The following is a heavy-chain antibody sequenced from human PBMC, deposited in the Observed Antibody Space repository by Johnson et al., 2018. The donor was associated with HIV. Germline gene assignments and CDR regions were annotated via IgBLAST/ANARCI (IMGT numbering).Heavy chain of an antibody. V-gene: IGHV3-33*06. CDR1: GFTFSTYG. CDR3: AKQHEQLVEPDAFDI. J-gene: IGHJ3*02. CDR2: MWYDGSNK. Sequence: QVQLVESGGGVVQPGRSLRLSCAASGFTFSTYGMHWVRQAPGKGLEWVAVMWYDGSNKYHAGSVKGRFTIPRDNFKHTLYLQMNSLRAEDTAVYYCAKQHEQLVEPDAFDIWGQGTMVTVSS. D-gene: IGHD6-6*01.